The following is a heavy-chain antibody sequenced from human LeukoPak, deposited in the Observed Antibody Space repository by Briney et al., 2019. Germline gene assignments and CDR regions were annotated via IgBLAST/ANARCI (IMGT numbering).Heavy chain of an antibody. CDR1: GGSISSYY. CDR3: ARETTVNWDYYYYMDV. D-gene: IGHD4-11*01. V-gene: IGHV4-4*07. J-gene: IGHJ6*03. CDR2: IYTSGST. Sequence: SETLSLTCTVSGGSISSYYWSWIRQPAGKGLEWIGRIYTSGSTNYNPSLKSRVTMSVDTSKNQFSLKLSSVTAADTAVYYCARETTVNWDYYYYMDVWGKGTTVTVSS.